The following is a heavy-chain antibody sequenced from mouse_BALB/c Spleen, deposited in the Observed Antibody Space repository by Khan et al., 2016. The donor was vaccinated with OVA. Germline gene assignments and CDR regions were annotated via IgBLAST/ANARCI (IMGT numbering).Heavy chain of an antibody. CDR2: IDPANGNT. V-gene: IGHV14-3*02. J-gene: IGHJ4*01. CDR3: ARRCNYYYAMDY. D-gene: IGHD2-1*01. CDR1: GFNIKDTY. Sequence: VQLKQSGAELVKPGASVKLSCTASGFNIKDTYMHWVKQRPEQGLEWIGRIDPANGNTKYDPKFQGKATITADTSSNTAYLQLSSLTSEDTAVYYCARRCNYYYAMDYWGQGTSVTVSS.